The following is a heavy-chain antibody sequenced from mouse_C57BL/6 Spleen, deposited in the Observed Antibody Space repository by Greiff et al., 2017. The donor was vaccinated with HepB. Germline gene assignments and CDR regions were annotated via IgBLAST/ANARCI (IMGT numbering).Heavy chain of an antibody. V-gene: IGHV5-17*01. D-gene: IGHD1-1*01. CDR2: ISSGSSTI. CDR1: GFTFSDYG. CDR3: ARGYYGSIPFAY. Sequence: EVQLVESGGGLVKPGGSLKLSCAASGFTFSDYGMHWVRQAPEKGLEWVAYISSGSSTIYYADTVKGRFTISRDNAKNTLFLQMPSLRSEDTAMYYCARGYYGSIPFAYWGQGTLVTVSA. J-gene: IGHJ3*01.